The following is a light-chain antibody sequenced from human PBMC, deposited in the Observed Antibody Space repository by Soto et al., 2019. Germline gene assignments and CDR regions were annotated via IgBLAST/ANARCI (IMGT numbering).Light chain of an antibody. CDR2: KAS. CDR1: QSINSW. CDR3: QQYKSYPYT. Sequence: DIQMTQSPSTLSTSVGDRVTITCRASQSINSWLAWYQQKPGKATKLLNSKASTLQSGVPSRFSGSGSGTEFSLIISSLQPDDCASYYCQQYKSYPYTFGQGPKLEIK. V-gene: IGKV1-5*03. J-gene: IGKJ2*01.